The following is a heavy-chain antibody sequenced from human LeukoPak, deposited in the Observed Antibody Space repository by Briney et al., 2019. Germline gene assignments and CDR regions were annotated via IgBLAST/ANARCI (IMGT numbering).Heavy chain of an antibody. CDR2: ISGSGGST. CDR1: RFTFSSYA. CDR3: ATPPLDSSGYYYAPFDY. D-gene: IGHD3-22*01. J-gene: IGHJ4*02. V-gene: IGHV3-23*01. Sequence: GGSLRLSCAASRFTFSSYAMSWVRQAPGKGLEWVSAISGSGGSTYYADSVKGRFTISRDNSKNTLYLQMNSLRAEDTAVYYCATPPLDSSGYYYAPFDYWGQGTLVTVSS.